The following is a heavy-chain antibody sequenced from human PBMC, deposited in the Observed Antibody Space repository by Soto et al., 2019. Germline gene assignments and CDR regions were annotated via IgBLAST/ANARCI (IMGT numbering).Heavy chain of an antibody. D-gene: IGHD3-22*01. Sequence: SETLSLTCTVSGGSISSGGYYWSWIRQHPGKGLEWIGYIYCSGSTYYNPSLKSRVTISVDTSKNQFSLKLSSVTAADTAVYYCARDLGDSSGYYLGGNWFDPWGQGTLVTVSS. J-gene: IGHJ5*02. V-gene: IGHV4-31*03. CDR2: IYCSGST. CDR3: ARDLGDSSGYYLGGNWFDP. CDR1: GGSISSGGYY.